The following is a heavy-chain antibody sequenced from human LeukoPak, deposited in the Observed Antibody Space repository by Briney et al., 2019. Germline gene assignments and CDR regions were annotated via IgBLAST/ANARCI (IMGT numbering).Heavy chain of an antibody. CDR3: ARGTVAGTAPY. Sequence: GGSLRLSCAASGFTFSSHSMNWVRQAPGKGLEWVSYISSSSSTIYYADSVKGRFSISRDNAKNSLDLQMNSLRVEDTAVYYCARGTVAGTAPYWGQGTLVTVSS. CDR2: ISSSSSTI. D-gene: IGHD6-19*01. J-gene: IGHJ4*02. V-gene: IGHV3-48*01. CDR1: GFTFSSHS.